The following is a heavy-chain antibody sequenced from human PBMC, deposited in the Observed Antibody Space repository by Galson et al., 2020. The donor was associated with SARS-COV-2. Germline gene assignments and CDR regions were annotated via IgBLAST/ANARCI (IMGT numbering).Heavy chain of an antibody. V-gene: IGHV4-30-4*01. D-gene: IGHD4-17*01. J-gene: IGHJ3*02. Sequence: ETSETLSLTCTVSGGSISSGDYYWSWIRQPPGKGLEWIGYIYYSGSTYYNPSLKSRVTISVDTSKNQFSLKLSSVTAADTAVYYCARANPMILRSPANAFDIWGQGTMVTVSS. CDR3: ARANPMILRSPANAFDI. CDR1: GGSISSGDYY. CDR2: IYYSGST.